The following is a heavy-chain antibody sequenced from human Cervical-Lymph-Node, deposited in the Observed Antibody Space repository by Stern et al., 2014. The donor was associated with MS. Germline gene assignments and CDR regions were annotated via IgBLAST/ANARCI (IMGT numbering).Heavy chain of an antibody. Sequence: QVTLKESGPTLVKPTETLTLTCTFSGFSLSTSGVGVGWIRQPPGKALEWLALIYWDDDKRYSPSLKNRLTITKDTSKNQVVLTMTNMDPADTGTYYCAHKGCTSDCFNWFDPWGQGTLVTVSS. D-gene: IGHD2-8*01. J-gene: IGHJ5*02. CDR1: GFSLSTSGVG. V-gene: IGHV2-5*02. CDR2: IYWDDDK. CDR3: AHKGCTSDCFNWFDP.